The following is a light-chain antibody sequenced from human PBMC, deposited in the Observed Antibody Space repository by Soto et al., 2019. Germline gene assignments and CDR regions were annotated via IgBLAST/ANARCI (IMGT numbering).Light chain of an antibody. CDR2: DAS. V-gene: IGKV3-11*01. J-gene: IGKJ5*01. CDR3: QQRSNWLT. Sequence: EIVLKQSLATLSLSPGERATLSCRASQSVSSYLAWYQQKPGQAPRLLIYDASNRATGIPARFSGSGSGTDFTLTISSLEPEDFAVYYCQQRSNWLTFGQGTRLEIK. CDR1: QSVSSY.